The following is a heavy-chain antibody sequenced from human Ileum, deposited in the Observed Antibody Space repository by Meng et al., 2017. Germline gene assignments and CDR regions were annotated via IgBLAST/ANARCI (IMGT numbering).Heavy chain of an antibody. D-gene: IGHD2/OR15-2a*01. CDR1: GFTFSSYW. CDR2: IRYDGSRT. Sequence: EVQLVESGGGLVQTGGSLRLSCAASGFTFSSYWMHWVRQVPGKGLVWVSRIRYDGSRTGYADSVKGRFTISRDNAKNTVYLQMNSLRAEDTAIYYCAKDFSSSPGDYWGQGTLVTVSS. CDR3: AKDFSSSPGDY. J-gene: IGHJ4*02. V-gene: IGHV3-74*01.